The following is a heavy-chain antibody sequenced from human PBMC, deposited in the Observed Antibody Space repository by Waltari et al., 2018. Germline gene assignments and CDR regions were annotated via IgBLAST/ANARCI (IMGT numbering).Heavy chain of an antibody. V-gene: IGHV1-69*08. CDR3: ARDRIAADYYYGMDV. CDR2: IIPILGIA. Sequence: QVQLVQSGAEVKKPGSSVQVSCKASGGTFSSYTISWLRQAPGQGLEWMGRIIPILGIANYAQKFQGRVTITADKSTSTAYMELSSLRSEDTAVYYCARDRIAADYYYGMDVWGQGTTVTVSS. J-gene: IGHJ6*02. CDR1: GGTFSSYT. D-gene: IGHD6-6*01.